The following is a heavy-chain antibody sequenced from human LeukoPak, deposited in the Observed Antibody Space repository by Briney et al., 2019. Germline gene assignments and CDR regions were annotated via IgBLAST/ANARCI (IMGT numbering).Heavy chain of an antibody. J-gene: IGHJ4*02. V-gene: IGHV1-69*04. D-gene: IGHD3-3*01. CDR2: IIPIFGIA. CDR1: GGTFSSYA. Sequence: ASVKVSCKASGGTFSSYAISWVRQAPGQGLEWMGRIIPIFGIANYAQKFQGRVTITADKSTSTAYMELSSLRSDDTAVYYCARVPIFGEVMTHWGQGTLVTVSS. CDR3: ARVPIFGEVMTH.